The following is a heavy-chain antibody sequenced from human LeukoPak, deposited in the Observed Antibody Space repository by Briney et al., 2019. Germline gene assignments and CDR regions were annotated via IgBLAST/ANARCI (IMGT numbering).Heavy chain of an antibody. J-gene: IGHJ4*02. CDR3: ARDMRPNDSSSY. Sequence: ASVKVSCKASGYTFTGYYMHWVRQAPGQGREWMGRINPNSGGTNYAQKFQGRVTMTRDTSISTAYMELSRLRSDDTAVYYCARDMRPNDSSSYWGQGTLVTVSS. CDR1: GYTFTGYY. V-gene: IGHV1-2*06. CDR2: INPNSGGT. D-gene: IGHD3-22*01.